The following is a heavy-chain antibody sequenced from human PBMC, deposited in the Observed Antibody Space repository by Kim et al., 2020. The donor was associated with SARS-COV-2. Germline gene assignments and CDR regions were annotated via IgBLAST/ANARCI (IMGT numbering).Heavy chain of an antibody. CDR1: GFTFSSYA. CDR3: ARDLLTYYDSSGYLDY. Sequence: GGSLRLSCAASGFTFSSYAMHWVRQAPGKGLEWVAVISYDGSNKYYADSVKGRFTISRDNSKNTLYLQMNSLRAEDTAVYYCARDLLTYYDSSGYLDYWG. D-gene: IGHD3-22*01. CDR2: ISYDGSNK. J-gene: IGHJ4*03. V-gene: IGHV3-30-3*01.